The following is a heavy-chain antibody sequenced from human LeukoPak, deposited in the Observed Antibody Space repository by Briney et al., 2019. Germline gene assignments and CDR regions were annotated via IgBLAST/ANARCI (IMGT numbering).Heavy chain of an antibody. CDR2: INYSGNT. D-gene: IGHD1-1*01. J-gene: IGHJ4*02. CDR3: VRSLSTTGLR. CDR1: GGSVSSSDYY. V-gene: IGHV4-39*01. Sequence: SETLSLTCTVSGGSVSSSDYYWGWIRQPPGKGLEWIGSINYSGNTYYNPSLKNRATISVDTSKNQFSLKLSSVTAADTAVYYCVRSLSTTGLRWGQGTLVTVSS.